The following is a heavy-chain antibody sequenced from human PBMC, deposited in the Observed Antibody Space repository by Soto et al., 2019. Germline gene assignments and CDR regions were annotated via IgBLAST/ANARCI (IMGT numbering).Heavy chain of an antibody. CDR2: INHSGST. CDR3: ARRMRSGYSGYGKVRGAFDI. V-gene: IGHV4-34*01. D-gene: IGHD5-12*01. Sequence: SETLSLTCAVYGGSFSGYYWSWIRQPPGKGLEWIGEINHSGSTNYNPPLKSRVTISVDTSKNQFSLKLSSVTAADTAVYYCARRMRSGYSGYGKVRGAFDIWGQGTMVTVSS. CDR1: GGSFSGYY. J-gene: IGHJ3*02.